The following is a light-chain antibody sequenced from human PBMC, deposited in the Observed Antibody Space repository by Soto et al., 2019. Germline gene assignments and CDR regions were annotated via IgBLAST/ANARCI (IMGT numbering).Light chain of an antibody. CDR2: EVT. J-gene: IGLJ7*01. CDR1: SSDVGGYNY. V-gene: IGLV2-14*01. CDR3: SSYTGSSTLV. Sequence: QSALTQPASVSGSPGQSITISCTGTSSDVGGYNYVSWYQQHPGNAPKLMIYEVTNRPSGVSNRFSGSKSGNTASLTISGLQAEDEADYYCSSYTGSSTLVFGTGTQLTVL.